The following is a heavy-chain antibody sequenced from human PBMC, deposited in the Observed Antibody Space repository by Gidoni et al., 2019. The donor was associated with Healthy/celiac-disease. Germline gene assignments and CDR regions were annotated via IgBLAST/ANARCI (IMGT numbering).Heavy chain of an antibody. J-gene: IGHJ4*02. D-gene: IGHD2-2*01. V-gene: IGHV4-34*01. Sequence: QVQLQQWGAGLLKPSETLSLTCAVHGGSFSGYYWSWIRQPPGKGLEWIGEINHSGSTNYNPSLKSRVTISVDTSKNQFSLKLSSVTAADTAVYYCASSRRYCSSTSCPEQEEGQQLVPDYWGQGTLVTVSS. CDR1: GGSFSGYY. CDR3: ASSRRYCSSTSCPEQEEGQQLVPDY. CDR2: INHSGST.